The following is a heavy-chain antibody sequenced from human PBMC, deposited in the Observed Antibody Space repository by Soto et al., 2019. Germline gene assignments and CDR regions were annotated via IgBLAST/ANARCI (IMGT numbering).Heavy chain of an antibody. Sequence: PGGSLRLSCAASGFTFSSYGMHWVRQAPGKGLEWVAVISYDGSNKYYADSVKGRFTISRDNSKNTLYLQMNSLRTEDTAVYYCAKIGLQIVGIFDYWGQGTLVTAPQ. CDR1: GFTFSSYG. D-gene: IGHD6-6*01. CDR2: ISYDGSNK. J-gene: IGHJ4*02. V-gene: IGHV3-30*18. CDR3: AKIGLQIVGIFDY.